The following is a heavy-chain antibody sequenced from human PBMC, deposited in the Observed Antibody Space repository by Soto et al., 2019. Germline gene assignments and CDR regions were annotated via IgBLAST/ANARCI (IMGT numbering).Heavy chain of an antibody. CDR2: IIPLLKTV. D-gene: IGHD6-25*01. CDR1: GGTFASYS. Sequence: QEELVQSGAEVKKPGSSVNVSCKASGGTFASYSITWVRQAPGQRLEWMGEIIPLLKTVNYPQKFQGRVTITGDRSTSTVYMALSRLRSDDTAVYYCARDPVDLFGYMDVWGHGTTVTVS. CDR3: ARDPVDLFGYMDV. J-gene: IGHJ6*02. V-gene: IGHV1-69*06.